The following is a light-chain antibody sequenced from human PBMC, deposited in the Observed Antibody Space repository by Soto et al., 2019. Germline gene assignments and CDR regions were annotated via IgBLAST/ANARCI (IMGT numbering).Light chain of an antibody. CDR3: QQYNSYRA. Sequence: DIQMSQSPFTLSAFLVHTITLTCRASQSIDTWLAWHQQKPGRAPKLLISKASALESGVPSRFSGSGSGTDFTLTIRDVQPDDFAIYYCQQYNSYRAFGQGTKVDIK. V-gene: IGKV1-5*03. J-gene: IGKJ1*01. CDR2: KAS. CDR1: QSIDTW.